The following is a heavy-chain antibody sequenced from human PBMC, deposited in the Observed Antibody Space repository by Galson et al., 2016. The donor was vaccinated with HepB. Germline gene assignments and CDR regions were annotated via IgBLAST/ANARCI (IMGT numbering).Heavy chain of an antibody. CDR2: IKSDGSET. D-gene: IGHD1-26*01. V-gene: IGHV3-7*03. Sequence: SLRLSCAASGYTFGNYWMSWVRQTPGQRPEWVANIKSDGSETYYAGSVRGRFAISRDNAKNSMSLQMNSLTSDDTAVYYCARHWGGSSDYWGQGTLVTVSS. J-gene: IGHJ4*02. CDR3: ARHWGGSSDY. CDR1: GYTFGNYW.